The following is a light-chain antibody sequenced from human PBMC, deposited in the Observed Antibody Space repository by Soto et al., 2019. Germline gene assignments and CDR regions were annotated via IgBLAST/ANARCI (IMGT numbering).Light chain of an antibody. V-gene: IGKV2-30*02. J-gene: IGKJ5*01. CDR2: KVS. Sequence: VVMTQSPLSLPVTLGQPASISCRSNQSLVHSDGIAYFSWFQQRPGRSPRRLIYKVSNRDSGVPARFSGSGSGTDFALKISRVEAEDVGVDYCMQGTHWPITFGHGTRLEIK. CDR3: MQGTHWPIT. CDR1: QSLVHSDGIAY.